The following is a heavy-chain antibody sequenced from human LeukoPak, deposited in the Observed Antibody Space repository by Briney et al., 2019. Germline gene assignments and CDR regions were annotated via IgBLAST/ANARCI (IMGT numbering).Heavy chain of an antibody. CDR3: TRGWDSSGWYDDALDI. J-gene: IGHJ3*02. Sequence: GGSLRLSCAASGFTFSGSAMHWVRQASGKGLEWVGRIRSKANSYATAYAASVKGRFTTSRDDSKNTAYLQMNSLKTEDTAVYYCTRGWDSSGWYDDALDIWGQGTMVTVSS. CDR2: IRSKANSYAT. D-gene: IGHD6-19*01. CDR1: GFTFSGSA. V-gene: IGHV3-73*01.